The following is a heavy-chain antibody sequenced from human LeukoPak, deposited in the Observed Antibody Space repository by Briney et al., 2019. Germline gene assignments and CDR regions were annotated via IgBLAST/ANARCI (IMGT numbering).Heavy chain of an antibody. D-gene: IGHD6-6*01. CDR2: IYYSGST. V-gene: IGHV4-59*08. Sequence: SETLSLTCTVSGGSISSYYWSWIRQPPGKGLEWIGYIYYSGSTNYNPSLKSRVTISVDTSKNQFSLKLSFVTAADTAVYYCARQHSSSSYYYGMDVWGQGTTVTVSS. CDR3: ARQHSSSSYYYGMDV. CDR1: GGSISSYY. J-gene: IGHJ6*02.